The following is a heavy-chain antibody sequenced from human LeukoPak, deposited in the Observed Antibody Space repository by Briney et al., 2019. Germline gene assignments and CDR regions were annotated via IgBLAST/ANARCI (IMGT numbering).Heavy chain of an antibody. CDR2: INVAGNT. D-gene: IGHD2-8*01. CDR3: TREPEVYGAWYFDL. CDR1: GFTLSSHD. J-gene: IGHJ2*01. V-gene: IGHV3-13*01. Sequence: PGGSLRLSCAPSGFTLSSHDVHWVRQVPGKGLEWISAINVAGNTYYSDSVTGRFTVSKDNAKNSVLLQMTSLRAGDMAVYHCTREPEVYGAWYFDLWGRGTQVTVSS.